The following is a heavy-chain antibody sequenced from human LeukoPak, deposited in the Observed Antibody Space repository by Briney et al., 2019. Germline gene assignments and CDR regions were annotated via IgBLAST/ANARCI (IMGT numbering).Heavy chain of an antibody. D-gene: IGHD6-13*01. CDR3: ARDGRGIAAAGTLDY. CDR1: GFTFSSYE. Sequence: GGALRLSCAASGFTFSSYEMNWVRQAPGKGLEGVSYISSSGSTIYYADSVKGRFTISRDNAKNSLYLQMNSLRAEDTAVYYCARDGRGIAAAGTLDYWGQGTLVTVSS. V-gene: IGHV3-48*03. J-gene: IGHJ4*02. CDR2: ISSSGSTI.